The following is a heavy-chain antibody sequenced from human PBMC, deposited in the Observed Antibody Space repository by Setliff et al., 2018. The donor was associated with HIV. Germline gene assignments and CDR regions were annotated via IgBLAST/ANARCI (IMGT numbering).Heavy chain of an antibody. J-gene: IGHJ5*02. CDR3: AREDFGSGWFDT. D-gene: IGHD3-10*01. V-gene: IGHV1-18*01. Sequence: ASVKVSCKASGYTFINYHITWVRQAPGQGLEWVGSISPNNGYTKYVEKFHDRVIMTTDTSTSTAYMELTSLRFDDTAIYYCAREDFGSGWFDTWSQGTPVTV. CDR1: GYTFINYH. CDR2: ISPNNGYT.